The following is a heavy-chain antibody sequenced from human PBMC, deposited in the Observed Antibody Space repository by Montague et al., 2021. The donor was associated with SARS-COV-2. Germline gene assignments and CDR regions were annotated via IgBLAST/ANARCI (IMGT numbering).Heavy chain of an antibody. V-gene: IGHV3-23*01. CDR1: GFTFSSYA. D-gene: IGHD3-22*01. J-gene: IGHJ3*02. CDR3: SKDHPVYDTSGYYHYGASDM. Sequence: SLRLSCAASGFTFSSYAMSWFRQAPGTGLEWVSTVSGSTTNPFYSDSVKGRFTISRDNSKNTLYLQINSLRVEDSAVYYCSKDHPVYDTSGYYHYGASDMWGQGTRVTVSS. CDR2: VSGSTTNP.